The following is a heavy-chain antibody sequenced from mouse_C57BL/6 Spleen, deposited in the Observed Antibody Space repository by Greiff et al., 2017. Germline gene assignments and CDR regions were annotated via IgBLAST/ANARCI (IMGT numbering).Heavy chain of an antibody. D-gene: IGHD2-4*01. CDR3: ARGELRQDAMGY. V-gene: IGHV1-82*01. CDR1: GYAFSSSR. Sequence: VKLLESGPELVKPGASVKISCKASGYAFSSSRMNWVKQRPGKGLEWIGRNYPGDGDTNYNGKFKGKATLTADKSSSTAYLQLSSLTSEDSAVYFCARGELRQDAMGYWGQGTSVTVSS. CDR2: NYPGDGDT. J-gene: IGHJ4*01.